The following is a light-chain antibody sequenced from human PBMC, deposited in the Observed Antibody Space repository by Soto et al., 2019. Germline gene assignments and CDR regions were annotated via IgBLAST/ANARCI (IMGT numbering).Light chain of an antibody. Sequence: DIEMTQSPSSLSASVGETITITCRASQSISSSLNWFQHSPGQPPKLLLFAASNLHAGVPPRFSGSGSGTSFSLTIRILQPEDFATYYCQQSFNLPRTFGPGTKVDIK. CDR1: QSISSS. J-gene: IGKJ1*01. V-gene: IGKV1-39*01. CDR2: AAS. CDR3: QQSFNLPRT.